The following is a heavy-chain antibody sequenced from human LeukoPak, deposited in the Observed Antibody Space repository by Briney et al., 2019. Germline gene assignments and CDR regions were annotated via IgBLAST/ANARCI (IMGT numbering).Heavy chain of an antibody. V-gene: IGHV4-39*01. J-gene: IGHJ4*02. CDR1: GGSISSSSYY. Sequence: ETLSLTCTVSGGSISSSSYYWGWIRQPPGKGLEWIGSIYYSGSTYYNPSLKSRVTISVDTSKNQFSLKLSSVTAADTAVYYCAGLVDTAMDSGANYFDYWGQGTLVTVSS. CDR2: IYYSGST. CDR3: AGLVDTAMDSGANYFDY. D-gene: IGHD5-18*01.